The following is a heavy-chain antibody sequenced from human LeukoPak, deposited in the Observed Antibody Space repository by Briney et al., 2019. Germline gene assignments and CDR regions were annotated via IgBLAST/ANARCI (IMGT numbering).Heavy chain of an antibody. J-gene: IGHJ4*02. Sequence: SETLSLTCAVYGGSFSGYYWSWIRQPPGKGLEWIGEINHSGSTNYNPSLKSRATISVDTSKNQFSLKLSSVTAADTAVYYCARATYYYGSGSYYFYWGQGTLVTVSS. CDR1: GGSFSGYY. V-gene: IGHV4-34*01. CDR2: INHSGST. CDR3: ARATYYYGSGSYYFY. D-gene: IGHD3-10*01.